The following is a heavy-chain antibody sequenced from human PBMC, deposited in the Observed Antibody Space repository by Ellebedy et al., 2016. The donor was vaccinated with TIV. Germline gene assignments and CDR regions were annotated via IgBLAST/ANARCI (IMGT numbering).Heavy chain of an antibody. CDR1: GFTFNSYC. J-gene: IGHJ6*02. CDR3: VRDGAYGDYSPGYYGMDV. V-gene: IGHV3-7*03. D-gene: IGHD3-22*01. Sequence: GGSLRLSCAASGFTFNSYCMSWVRQAPGKVLEGVASINQDGSRIYYVDSVKGRFTISRDNAKNSVYLRMNTLRVEDTAVYHCVRDGAYGDYSPGYYGMDVWGQGTAVTVSS. CDR2: INQDGSRI.